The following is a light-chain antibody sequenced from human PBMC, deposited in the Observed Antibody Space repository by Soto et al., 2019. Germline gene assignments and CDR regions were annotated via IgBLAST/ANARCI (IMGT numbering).Light chain of an antibody. CDR2: AAS. Sequence: DIPMTQSPSSLSASVGDRVTVTCRASQSISSYLNWYQQKPGKAPNLLIYAASNLQSGVPSRFSGSGSGTDFTLTISSLQPEDFATYYCQQSYSTAITFGQGTRLEIK. CDR3: QQSYSTAIT. V-gene: IGKV1-39*01. J-gene: IGKJ5*01. CDR1: QSISSY.